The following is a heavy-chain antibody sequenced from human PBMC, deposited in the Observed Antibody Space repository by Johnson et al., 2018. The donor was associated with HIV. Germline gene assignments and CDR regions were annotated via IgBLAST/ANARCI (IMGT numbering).Heavy chain of an antibody. D-gene: IGHD5-12*01. CDR3: ARDNIVATADDAFDV. V-gene: IGHV3-7*01. CDR2: IKQDGSEK. Sequence: VQLVESGGGLIQPGGSLRLSCAASGFTVSNNYMNWVRQAPGKGLEWVADIKQDGSEKDYLDPVKGRFTISRDNAKNSLYLQMNSLRAEDTAVYYCARDNIVATADDAFDVWGQGTMVTVSS. J-gene: IGHJ3*01. CDR1: GFTVSNNY.